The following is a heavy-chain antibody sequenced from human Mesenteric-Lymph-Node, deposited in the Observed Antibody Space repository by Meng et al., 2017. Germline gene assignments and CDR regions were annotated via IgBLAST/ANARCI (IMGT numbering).Heavy chain of an antibody. D-gene: IGHD1-26*01. CDR2: IKQDGSEK. V-gene: IGHV3-7*01. CDR1: RFTFSSYW. CDR3: ARDLGSFAPSLPDY. J-gene: IGHJ4*02. Sequence: GESLKISCAASRFTFSSYWMNWVRQAPGKGLEWVANIKQDGSEKYYVDSVKGRFTISRDNAENSLYLQMNSLRAEDTAVYYCARDLGSFAPSLPDYWGQGTLVTVSS.